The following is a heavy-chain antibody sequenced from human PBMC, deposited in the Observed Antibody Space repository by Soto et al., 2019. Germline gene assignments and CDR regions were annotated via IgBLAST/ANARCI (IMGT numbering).Heavy chain of an antibody. V-gene: IGHV1-8*01. CDR1: GYTFTSYD. Sequence: QVQLVQSGAEVKKPGASVKVSCKASGYTFTSYDINWVRQATGQGLEWMGWMNPNSGNTGYAQKFQGRVTMPRNTSKSTANKELSSVGSEDTAVYYCARERTYFGDYWGQGTLVTVSS. CDR3: ARERTYFGDY. D-gene: IGHD3-9*01. J-gene: IGHJ4*02. CDR2: MNPNSGNT.